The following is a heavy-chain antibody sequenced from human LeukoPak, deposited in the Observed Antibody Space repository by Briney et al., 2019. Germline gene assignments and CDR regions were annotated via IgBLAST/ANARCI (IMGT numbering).Heavy chain of an antibody. D-gene: IGHD2-21*02. CDR2: IYHSGIT. Sequence: SETLSLTCAVSGGSISSSNWWSWVRQPPGKGLEWIGVIYHSGITNYNPSLKSRVTISVDKSKNHFSLKLSSVTAADTAVYYCARHFRVVTATNYYYYGMDVWGQGTTVTVSS. V-gene: IGHV4-4*02. J-gene: IGHJ6*02. CDR3: ARHFRVVTATNYYYYGMDV. CDR1: GGSISSSNW.